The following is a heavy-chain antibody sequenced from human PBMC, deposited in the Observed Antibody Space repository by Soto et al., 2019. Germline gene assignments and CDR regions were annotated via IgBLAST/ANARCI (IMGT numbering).Heavy chain of an antibody. D-gene: IGHD3-22*01. V-gene: IGHV3-21*01. CDR2: ISSSSSYI. CDR1: GFTFSSYS. CDR3: ARDQYYYDSSGYYSLGAFDI. Sequence: PGGSLRLSCAASGFTFSSYSMNWVRQSPGKGLEWASSISSSSSYIYYADSVKGRFTISRDNAKNSLYLQMNSLRAEDTAVYYCARDQYYYDSSGYYSLGAFDIWGQGTMVTVSS. J-gene: IGHJ3*02.